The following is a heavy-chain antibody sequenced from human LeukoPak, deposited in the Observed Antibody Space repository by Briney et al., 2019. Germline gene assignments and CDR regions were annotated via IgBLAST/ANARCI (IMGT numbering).Heavy chain of an antibody. J-gene: IGHJ6*02. V-gene: IGHV4-34*01. D-gene: IGHD3-10*01. CDR1: GGSFSGYY. CDR2: INHSGST. Sequence: PPETLSLTCAVYGGSFSGYYWSWIRQPPGKGLEWIGEINHSGSTNYNPSLKSRVTISVDTSKNQFSLKLSSVTAADTAVYYCARVRTSGVRYYYYGMDVWGQGTTVTVSS. CDR3: ARVRTSGVRYYYYGMDV.